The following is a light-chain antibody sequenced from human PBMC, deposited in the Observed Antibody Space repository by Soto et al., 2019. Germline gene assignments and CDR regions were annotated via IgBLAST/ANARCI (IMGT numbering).Light chain of an antibody. V-gene: IGKV3-20*01. CDR2: GAS. CDR1: QSVSSSS. Sequence: EIVLTQSPGTLSLSPGDGATLSCRASQSVSSSSLAWYQQKLGRAPRLLVYGASSRATGIPDRFSGSGSGTDFTLTISRLEPEDFAVYFCQQYGSSPRTFGLGTKVEIK. CDR3: QQYGSSPRT. J-gene: IGKJ1*01.